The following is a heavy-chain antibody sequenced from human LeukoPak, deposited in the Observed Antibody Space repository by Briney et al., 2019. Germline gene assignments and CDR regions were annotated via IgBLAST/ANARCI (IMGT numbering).Heavy chain of an antibody. D-gene: IGHD6-19*01. J-gene: IGHJ5*02. CDR2: IYYSGST. CDR1: GGSISSSSYY. Sequence: PSETLSLTCTVSGGSISSSSYYWGWIRQPPGKGLEWVGSIYYSGSTYYNPSLKSRVTISVDTSKHQFSLKLSSVTAADTDVYYCARKRTLAGYNWFDPWGQGTLVTVSS. CDR3: ARKRTLAGYNWFDP. V-gene: IGHV4-39*01.